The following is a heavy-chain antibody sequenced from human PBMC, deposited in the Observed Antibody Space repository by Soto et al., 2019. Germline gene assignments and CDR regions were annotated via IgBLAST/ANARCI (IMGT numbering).Heavy chain of an antibody. CDR1: GGSISSYY. CDR3: ARVYDFWSGLYFDY. J-gene: IGHJ4*02. Sequence: SETLSLTCTVSGGSISSYYWSWIRQPPGKGLEWIGYIYYSGSTNYNPSLKSRVTISVDTSKNQFSLKLSSVTAADTAVYYCARVYDFWSGLYFDYWGQGTLVTVSS. CDR2: IYYSGST. V-gene: IGHV4-59*01. D-gene: IGHD3-3*01.